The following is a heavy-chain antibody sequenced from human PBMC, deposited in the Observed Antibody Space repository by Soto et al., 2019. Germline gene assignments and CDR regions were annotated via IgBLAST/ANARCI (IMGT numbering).Heavy chain of an antibody. CDR1: GFTFANYW. D-gene: IGHD4-17*01. CDR3: ARTTAFEY. Sequence: GGSLRLSCAVSGFTFANYWMSWVRQAPGKGLEWVANINEDGSETNYVDSVRGRFTISRDNAKNSLFLQVNSLRAEDTAVYYCARTTAFEYWGQGTQVTVSS. J-gene: IGHJ4*02. V-gene: IGHV3-7*01. CDR2: INEDGSET.